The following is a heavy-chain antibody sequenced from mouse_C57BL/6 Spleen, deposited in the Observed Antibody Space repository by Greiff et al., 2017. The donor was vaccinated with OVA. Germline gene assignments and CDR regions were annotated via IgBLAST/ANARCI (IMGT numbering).Heavy chain of an antibody. Sequence: EVQLVESGGGLVKPGGSLKLSCAASGFTFSDYGMHWVRQAPEKGLEWVAYISSGSSTIYYADTVKGRFTISRDNAKNTLFLQMTSLRSEDTAMYYCARGYYGNYVPYWGQGTLVTVSA. J-gene: IGHJ3*01. D-gene: IGHD2-1*01. V-gene: IGHV5-17*01. CDR3: ARGYYGNYVPY. CDR1: GFTFSDYG. CDR2: ISSGSSTI.